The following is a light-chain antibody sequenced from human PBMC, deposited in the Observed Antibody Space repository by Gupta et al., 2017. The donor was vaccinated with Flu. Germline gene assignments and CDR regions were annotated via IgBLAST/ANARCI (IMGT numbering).Light chain of an antibody. V-gene: IGLV1-51*01. CDR2: DNH. J-gene: IGLJ3*02. Sequence: QSVLTQPPSMSAAPGQKVTISNIGINYVSWYQQLPGTAPKLLIFDNHKRPSGIPDRFSGSKSGTPATLGITGLQTGDEADYYCGTWENSLSAMVFGGGTKLTVL. CDR1: IGINY. CDR3: GTWENSLSAMV.